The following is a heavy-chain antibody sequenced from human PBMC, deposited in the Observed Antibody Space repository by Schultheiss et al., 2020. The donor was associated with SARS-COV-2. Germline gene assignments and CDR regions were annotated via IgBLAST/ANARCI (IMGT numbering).Heavy chain of an antibody. CDR3: ARDPIAVAAPFDY. CDR2: IYYSGST. J-gene: IGHJ4*02. CDR1: GGSISSGGHY. Sequence: SQTLSLTCTVSGGSISSGGHYWSWIRQHPGKGLEWIGYIYYSGSTYYNPSLKSRVTISVDTSKNQFSLKLSSVTAADTAVYYCARDPIAVAAPFDYWGQGTLVTVSS. V-gene: IGHV4-31*03. D-gene: IGHD6-19*01.